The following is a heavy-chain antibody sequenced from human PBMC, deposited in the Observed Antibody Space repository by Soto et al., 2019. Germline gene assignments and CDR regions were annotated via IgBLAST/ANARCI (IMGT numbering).Heavy chain of an antibody. Sequence: EVQLVESGGGLVKPGGSLRLSCAASGFTFSSYSMNWVRQAPGKGLEWVSSIRSDSSYIYYADSVKGRFTISRDNAENSLYLHMNSLRAEDTAVYYCGRKGYGDYGGMDVWGQGTTVTVSS. CDR2: IRSDSSYI. V-gene: IGHV3-21*01. CDR1: GFTFSSYS. J-gene: IGHJ6*02. D-gene: IGHD4-17*01. CDR3: GRKGYGDYGGMDV.